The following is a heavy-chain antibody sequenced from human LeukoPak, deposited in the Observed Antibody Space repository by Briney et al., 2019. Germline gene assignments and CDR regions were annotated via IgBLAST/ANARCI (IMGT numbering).Heavy chain of an antibody. CDR1: GFTFSSYA. V-gene: IGHV3-23*01. D-gene: IGHD6-6*01. J-gene: IGHJ4*02. CDR3: AKDTYSSSSPNFDY. Sequence: GGSLRLSCAASGFTFSSYAMSWVRQAPGKGLEWVSAISGSGGSTDYADSVKGRFTISRDISKNTLYLQMNSLRVEDTAAYYCAKDTYSSSSPNFDYWGQGTLVTVSS. CDR2: ISGSGGST.